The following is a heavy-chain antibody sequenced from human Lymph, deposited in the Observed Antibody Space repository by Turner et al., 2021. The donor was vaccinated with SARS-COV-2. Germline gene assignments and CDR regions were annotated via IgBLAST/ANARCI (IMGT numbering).Heavy chain of an antibody. V-gene: IGHV3-9*01. D-gene: IGHD1-26*01. CDR2: INWSGGSI. Sequence: EVQLVESGGGLVQPGRSLRLSCAASGFTFDDYATPWVRQAPGKGLEWVSGINWSGGSIAYADSVKGRFTISRDNPKNSLYLQMNSLRAEDTAFYYCAKDLAGTYYSSFDYWGQGTLVAVSS. CDR3: AKDLAGTYYSSFDY. J-gene: IGHJ4*02. CDR1: GFTFDDYA.